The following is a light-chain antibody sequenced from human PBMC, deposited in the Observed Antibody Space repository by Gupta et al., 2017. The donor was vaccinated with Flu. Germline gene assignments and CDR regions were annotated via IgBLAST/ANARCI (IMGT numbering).Light chain of an antibody. CDR2: RVS. CDR1: QSLVDSAGNTY. Sequence: ISCRSSQSLVDSAGNTYLNWFHQRPGQSPRRLIYRVSNRDSGVPDRFSGSGSGTDFTLKINRVEAEDVGVYYCMQSTHWPRTFGQGTKLEIK. V-gene: IGKV2-30*01. J-gene: IGKJ2*01. CDR3: MQSTHWPRT.